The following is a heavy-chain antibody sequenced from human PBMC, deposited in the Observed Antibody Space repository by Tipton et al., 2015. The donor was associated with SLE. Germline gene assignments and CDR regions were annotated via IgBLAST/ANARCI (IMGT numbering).Heavy chain of an antibody. CDR3: ARLPDYFDH. V-gene: IGHV4-61*09. CDR1: GGPISSGSYY. CDR2: IYTSGST. Sequence: TLSLTCTVSGGPISSGSYYWSWIRQPAGKGLEWIGHIYTSGSTNYNPSLKSRVTTSVDTSKNQFSLRLKFLTAADTAVYYCARLPDYFDHWGQGALVTVSS. J-gene: IGHJ4*02.